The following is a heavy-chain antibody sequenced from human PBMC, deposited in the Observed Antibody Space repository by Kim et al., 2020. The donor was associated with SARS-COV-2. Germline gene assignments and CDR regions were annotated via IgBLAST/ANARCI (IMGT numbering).Heavy chain of an antibody. V-gene: IGHV5-51*01. D-gene: IGHD3-16*01. Sequence: GESLKISCQASGYTFSVYQIAWVRQMPGKGLEWVGILYPGDSYATYSPSFEGHVTISADKSSGTAYLQWSSLKTSDTATYYCARYGGSNTYQYQVPIRYFYYGLNVWGQGTTVTVSS. CDR3: ARYGGSNTYQYQVPIRYFYYGLNV. J-gene: IGHJ6*02. CDR2: LYPGDSYA. CDR1: GYTFSVYQ.